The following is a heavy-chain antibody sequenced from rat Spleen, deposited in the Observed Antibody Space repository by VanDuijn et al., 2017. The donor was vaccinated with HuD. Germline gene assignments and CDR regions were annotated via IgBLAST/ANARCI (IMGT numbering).Heavy chain of an antibody. CDR3: TTGGSY. V-gene: IGHV5-20*01. D-gene: IGHD1-11*01. CDR1: GFTFSDYN. Sequence: EVQLVESGGGLVQPGRSLKLSCAASGFTFSDYNMAWVRQAPKKGLEWVATISYDGSSTYYRDSVKGRFTISRHNAKSSLYLQMDSLRSEDTATYYCTTGGSYWGQGTLVTVSS. J-gene: IGHJ3*01. CDR2: ISYDGSST.